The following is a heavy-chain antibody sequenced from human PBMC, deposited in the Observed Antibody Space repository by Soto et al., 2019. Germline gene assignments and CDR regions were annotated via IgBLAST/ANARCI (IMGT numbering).Heavy chain of an antibody. CDR2: IYYSDNT. CDR1: GVSFSSGDYY. V-gene: IGHV4-30-4*01. CDR3: ARAKAPLYSSSWYWFDP. J-gene: IGHJ5*02. Sequence: SETLSLTCTVSGVSFSSGDYYWSWIRQPPGKGLEWIGYIYYSDNTYSNPSLKSRVTISVDTSKNQFSLKLSSVTAADTAVYYCARAKAPLYSSSWYWFDPWGQGTLVTVSS. D-gene: IGHD6-13*01.